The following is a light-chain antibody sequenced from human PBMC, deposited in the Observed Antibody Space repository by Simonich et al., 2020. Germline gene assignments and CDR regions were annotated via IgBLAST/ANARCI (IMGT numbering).Light chain of an antibody. Sequence: QSALTQPASVSGSPGQSITISCTGTSSDFGGYNYVSWYQQHPGKAPKLMIYDVINRPSGVSNRFPGSKSGNTASLTISGLQAEDEADYYCSSYTSSSTVVFGGGTKLTVL. CDR2: DVI. V-gene: IGLV2-14*03. CDR1: SSDFGGYNY. J-gene: IGLJ2*01. CDR3: SSYTSSSTVV.